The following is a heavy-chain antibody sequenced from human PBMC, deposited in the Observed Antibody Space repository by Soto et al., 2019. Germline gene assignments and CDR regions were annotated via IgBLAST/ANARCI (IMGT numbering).Heavy chain of an antibody. V-gene: IGHV4-59*08. CDR2: IYYSGST. D-gene: IGHD6-19*01. J-gene: IGHJ4*02. CDR3: ARQGAGSGWYES. CDR1: GGSISSYY. Sequence: SETLSLTCTVSGGSISSYYWSWIRQPPGKGLEWIGYIYYSGSTNYNPSLKSRVTISVDTSKNQFSLKLSSVTAADTAVYYCARQGAGSGWYESWGQGTLVTVSS.